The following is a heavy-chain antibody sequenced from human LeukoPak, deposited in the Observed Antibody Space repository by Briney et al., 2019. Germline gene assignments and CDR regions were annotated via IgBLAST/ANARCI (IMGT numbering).Heavy chain of an antibody. CDR2: IYYSGST. J-gene: IGHJ6*02. D-gene: IGHD3-3*01. CDR1: GGSISSGGYY. V-gene: IGHV4-31*03. CDR3: ARDRGSIFEPDGMDV. Sequence: SETLSLTCTVSGGSISSGGYYWSWIRQHPGKGLEWIGYIYYSGSTYYNPSLKSRVTISVDTSKNQFSLKLSSVTAADTAVYYCARDRGSIFEPDGMDVWGQGTTVTVSS.